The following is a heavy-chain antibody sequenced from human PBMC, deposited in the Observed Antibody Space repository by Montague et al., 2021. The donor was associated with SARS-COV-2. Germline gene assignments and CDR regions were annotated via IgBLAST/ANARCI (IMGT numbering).Heavy chain of an antibody. CDR3: ARGIFTIPFIPAHYYMDV. CDR2: IYYSGNT. Sequence: SETLSLTCTVSGGSISSYYWSWIRQPPGKGLEWIGYIYYSGNTNYNPSLKCRVTISVDTSKNQFSLKLSSVTAADTAVYYCARGIFTIPFIPAHYYMDVWGKGTTVTVSS. D-gene: IGHD3-3*01. CDR1: GGSISSYY. J-gene: IGHJ6*03. V-gene: IGHV4-59*01.